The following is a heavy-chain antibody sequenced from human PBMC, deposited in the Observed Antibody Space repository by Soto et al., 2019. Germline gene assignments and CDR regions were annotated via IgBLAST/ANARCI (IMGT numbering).Heavy chain of an antibody. CDR1: GGSVSSGSYY. D-gene: IGHD6-19*01. CDR2: IYYSGST. CDR3: ARDLLGGVAGDYYYYGMDV. V-gene: IGHV4-61*01. J-gene: IGHJ6*02. Sequence: SETLSLTCTVSGGSVSSGSYYWSWIRQPPGKGLEWIGYIYYSGSTNYNPSLKSRVTISVDTSKNQFSLKLSSVTAADTAAYYCARDLLGGVAGDYYYYGMDVWGQGTTVTVSS.